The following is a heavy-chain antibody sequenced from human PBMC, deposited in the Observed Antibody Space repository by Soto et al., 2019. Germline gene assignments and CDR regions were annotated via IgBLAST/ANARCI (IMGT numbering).Heavy chain of an antibody. J-gene: IGHJ6*04. CDR1: GGTFSNYA. Sequence: QVQLVQSGAEVKKPGSSVRVSCKASGGTFSNYAISWVRQAPGQGLEWMGGIIPIFGTTYYAQKFQGRVTIIADDSTTTAYLKLSSLRSEDTAMYYCARVEAVPGIYNYHGLDVWGKGTAVSVYS. CDR2: IIPIFGTT. V-gene: IGHV1-69*12. CDR3: ARVEAVPGIYNYHGLDV. D-gene: IGHD6-19*01.